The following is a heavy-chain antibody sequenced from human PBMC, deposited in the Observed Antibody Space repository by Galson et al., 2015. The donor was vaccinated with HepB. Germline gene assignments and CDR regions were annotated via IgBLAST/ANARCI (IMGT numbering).Heavy chain of an antibody. V-gene: IGHV2-5*01. CDR2: IYWNDDK. CDR3: AHSRKLGMNFDX. CDR1: GFSLSTSGVG. J-gene: IGHJ4*02. D-gene: IGHD7-27*01. Sequence: PALVKPTQTLTLTCTFSGFSLSTSGVGVGWIRQPPGKALEWLALIYWNDDKRYSPSLKTRLTITKDTSKNQVVLTMTNMDPVDTGTYYCAHSRKLGMNFDXWGQGTLXXVSS.